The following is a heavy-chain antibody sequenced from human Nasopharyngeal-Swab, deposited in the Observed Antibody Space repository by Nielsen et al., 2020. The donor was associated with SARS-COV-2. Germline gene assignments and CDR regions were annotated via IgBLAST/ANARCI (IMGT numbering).Heavy chain of an antibody. CDR1: GFTFSSYG. V-gene: IGHV3-30*18. CDR3: AKDSVIFDYFRHWYFDL. J-gene: IGHJ2*01. D-gene: IGHD3/OR15-3a*01. Sequence: GESLKISCAASGFTFSSYGMHWVRQAPGKGLEWVAVISYDGSNKYYADSVKGRFTISRDNSKNTLYLQMNSLRAEDTAVYYCAKDSVIFDYFRHWYFDLWGRGTLVTVSS. CDR2: ISYDGSNK.